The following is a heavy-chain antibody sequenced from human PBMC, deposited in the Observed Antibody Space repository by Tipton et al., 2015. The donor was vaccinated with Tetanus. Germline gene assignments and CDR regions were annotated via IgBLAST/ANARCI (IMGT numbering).Heavy chain of an antibody. CDR1: TCSNYG. CDR2: LSYDGNNK. Sequence: TCSNYGMHWVRRAPGKGLEWVAVLSYDGNNKYYADSVKGRFTISRDNSRNTLYLQMNSLRAEDTAVYYCVRGGVAVAGRGSAYSGLDVWGQGTTVTVSS. D-gene: IGHD6-19*01. J-gene: IGHJ6*02. V-gene: IGHV3-30*03. CDR3: VRGGVAVAGRGSAYSGLDV.